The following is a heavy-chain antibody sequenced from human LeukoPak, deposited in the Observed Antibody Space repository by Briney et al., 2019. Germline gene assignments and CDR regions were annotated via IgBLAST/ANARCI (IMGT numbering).Heavy chain of an antibody. CDR1: GFTFSSYG. V-gene: IGHV3-30*18. CDR2: ISYDGSNK. D-gene: IGHD3-22*01. Sequence: GGSLRLSCAASGFTFSSYGMDWVRQAPGKGREWGAVISYDGSNKYYADSVKGRFTISRDNSKNTLYLQMNSLRAEDTAVYYCAKGGTEYYDRSGYYLANWGQGTLVTVSS. CDR3: AKGGTEYYDRSGYYLAN. J-gene: IGHJ4*02.